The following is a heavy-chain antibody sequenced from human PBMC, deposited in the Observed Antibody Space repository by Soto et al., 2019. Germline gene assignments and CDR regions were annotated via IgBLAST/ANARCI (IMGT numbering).Heavy chain of an antibody. CDR3: AADIETGY. CDR2: VYPEAGEV. J-gene: IGHJ4*02. CDR1: GYTFIDYY. V-gene: IGHV1-69-2*01. Sequence: EVHLVQSGAEVKKPGTTVKLSCRVSGYTFIDYYMHWVQQVPGKGPEWMGLVYPEAGEVVYADRFQGRITISADTSTDTAYVEISSLRLDDTAVYYCAADIETGYWGQGALVTVSS. D-gene: IGHD3-9*01.